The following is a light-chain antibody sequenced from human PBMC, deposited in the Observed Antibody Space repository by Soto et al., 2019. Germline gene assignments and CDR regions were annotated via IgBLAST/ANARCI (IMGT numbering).Light chain of an antibody. CDR3: QQSYSTPRT. J-gene: IGKJ1*01. CDR1: QRISTH. V-gene: IGKV1-39*01. CDR2: AAY. Sequence: DIQITQSPSSLSASVGDRVTITCRASQRISTHLNWYQQKPGKAPNLLIYAAYNLQSGLPSRFSGSGSGTDFTLTISSXQPEDFATYYCQQSYSTPRTFGQGTKVDIK.